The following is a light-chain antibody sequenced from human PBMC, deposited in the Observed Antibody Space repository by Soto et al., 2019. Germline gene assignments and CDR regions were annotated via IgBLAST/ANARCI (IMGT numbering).Light chain of an antibody. CDR2: DAS. CDR3: QQYDSFAVT. J-gene: IGKJ1*01. V-gene: IGKV1-5*01. Sequence: DIPMTQSPSTLSASIGDRVFITCRASQSIRSWLAWYQQKPGKAPKLLIHDASKLESGVPSRFSGSGSGTEFTLSIDGLQPDDVATYYCQQYDSFAVTFGQGTKVEI. CDR1: QSIRSW.